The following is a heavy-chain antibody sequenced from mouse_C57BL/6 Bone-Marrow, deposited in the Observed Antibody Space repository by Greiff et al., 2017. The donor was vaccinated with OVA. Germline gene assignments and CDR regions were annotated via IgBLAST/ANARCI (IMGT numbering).Heavy chain of an antibody. D-gene: IGHD2-4*01. V-gene: IGHV14-4*01. CDR3: TTDDYDVAY. J-gene: IGHJ3*01. Sequence: VQLQQSGAELVRPGASVKLSCTASGFNIKDDYMHWVKQRPEQGLEWIGWIDPENGDTEYASKFQGKATITADTSSNTAYLQLSSLTSEDTAVYYCTTDDYDVAYWGQGTLVTVSA. CDR1: GFNIKDDY. CDR2: IDPENGDT.